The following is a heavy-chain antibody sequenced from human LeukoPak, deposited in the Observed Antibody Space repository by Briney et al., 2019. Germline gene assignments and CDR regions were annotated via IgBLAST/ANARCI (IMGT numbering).Heavy chain of an antibody. CDR2: ISYDGSNK. D-gene: IGHD6-13*01. Sequence: PGGSLRLSCAASGFTFSSYAMHWVRQAPGKGLEWVAAISYDGSNKYYADSVKGRFTISRDNSKNTLYLQMNSLRAEDTAVYYCAKPYSSSWTKPFDYWGQGTLVTVSS. V-gene: IGHV3-30*18. J-gene: IGHJ4*02. CDR3: AKPYSSSWTKPFDY. CDR1: GFTFSSYA.